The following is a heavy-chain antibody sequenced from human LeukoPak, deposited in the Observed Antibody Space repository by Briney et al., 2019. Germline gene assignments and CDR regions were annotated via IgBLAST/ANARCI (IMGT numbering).Heavy chain of an antibody. J-gene: IGHJ4*02. Sequence: SETLSLTCTVSGGSISSYYWSWIRQPPGKGLEWIGYIYYSGSTNYNPSLKSRVTISVDTSKNQFSLKLSSVTAADTAVYYCARGRQGSGTFYFDYWGQGTLVTVSS. V-gene: IGHV4-59*12. CDR3: ARGRQGSGTFYFDY. D-gene: IGHD3-10*01. CDR1: GGSISSYY. CDR2: IYYSGST.